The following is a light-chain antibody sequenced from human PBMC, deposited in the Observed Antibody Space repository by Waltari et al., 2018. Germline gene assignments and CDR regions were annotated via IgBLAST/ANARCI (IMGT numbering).Light chain of an antibody. CDR2: HAS. Sequence: EIVLTQSPGTLSLSPGERATLSCRASHSVSSNYIAWYQQKVGQAPRLLIYHASNRATGIPDRFTGSGSGADFTLTINRLEPEDYAVYFCQQYDGSPRTFGQGTKLGI. CDR1: HSVSSNY. CDR3: QQYDGSPRT. J-gene: IGKJ2*01. V-gene: IGKV3-20*01.